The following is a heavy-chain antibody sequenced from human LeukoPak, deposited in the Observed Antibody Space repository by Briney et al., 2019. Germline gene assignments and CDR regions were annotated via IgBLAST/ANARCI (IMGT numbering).Heavy chain of an antibody. CDR2: IYPGDSDT. Sequence: GESLKISCKGSGYGFTSYWIGWVRQMPGKGLEWMGIIYPGDSDTRYSPSFQGQVTISADKSISTAYLQWSSLKASDTAMYYRATSDTAMVWIYWGQGTLVTVSS. V-gene: IGHV5-51*01. CDR1: GYGFTSYW. CDR3: ATSDTAMVWIY. J-gene: IGHJ4*02. D-gene: IGHD5-18*01.